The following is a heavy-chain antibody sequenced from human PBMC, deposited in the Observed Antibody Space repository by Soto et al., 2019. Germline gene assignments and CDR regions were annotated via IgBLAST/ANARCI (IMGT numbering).Heavy chain of an antibody. J-gene: IGHJ4*02. CDR1: GFTFETYA. Sequence: VQLVQSGGGVVQPGRSLRLSCAASGFTFETYAMHWVRLAPGKGLEWMAVISYDGSNKYYADSVTGRFTISRDNSKNTLYMQMNSLRAEDTAIYYCAKDHIVAAAPDYWGQGTLVTVSS. D-gene: IGHD2-2*01. CDR2: ISYDGSNK. V-gene: IGHV3-30*18. CDR3: AKDHIVAAAPDY.